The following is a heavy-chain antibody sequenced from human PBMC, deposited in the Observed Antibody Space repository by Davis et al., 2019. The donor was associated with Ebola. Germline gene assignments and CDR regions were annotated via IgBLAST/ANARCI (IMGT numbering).Heavy chain of an antibody. V-gene: IGHV4-39*07. D-gene: IGHD2/OR15-2a*01. CDR3: VRVHPVQSDRYFD. CDR1: GGSISSSSYY. CDR2: IYYSGST. Sequence: SETLSSTCTVSGGSISSSSYYWGWIRQPPGKGLEWIGSIYYSGSTNYNPSLKSRVTISVDTSKNQFSLKLSSVTAAETAVYYCVRVHPVQSDRYFDWGQGTLVTDSS. J-gene: IGHJ4*02.